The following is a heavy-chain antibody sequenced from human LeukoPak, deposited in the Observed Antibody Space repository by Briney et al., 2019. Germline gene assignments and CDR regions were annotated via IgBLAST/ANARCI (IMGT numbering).Heavy chain of an antibody. Sequence: GGSLRLSCAASGFTFSSYAIYWVRHAPGKGLVWVARVHGDGYSISYADCVRGRFTISRDNARDTLYLHMNSLRPEDTAVYYCATAQVGAPTDFWGQGTRVTVSS. CDR1: GFTFSSYA. D-gene: IGHD1-26*01. J-gene: IGHJ4*02. CDR2: VHGDGYSI. V-gene: IGHV3-74*01. CDR3: ATAQVGAPTDF.